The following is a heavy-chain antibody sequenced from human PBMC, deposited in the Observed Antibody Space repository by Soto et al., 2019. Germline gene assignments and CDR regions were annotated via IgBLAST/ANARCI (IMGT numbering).Heavy chain of an antibody. J-gene: IGHJ3*02. Sequence: LCGGSISSYYWSWIRQPPGKGLEWIGYIYYSGSTNYNPSLKSRVTISVDTSKNQFSLKLSSVTAADTAVYYCARGMGSSGWYWAFDIWGQGTMVTVSS. V-gene: IGHV4-59*01. CDR2: IYYSGST. CDR1: GGSISSYY. CDR3: ARGMGSSGWYWAFDI. D-gene: IGHD6-19*01.